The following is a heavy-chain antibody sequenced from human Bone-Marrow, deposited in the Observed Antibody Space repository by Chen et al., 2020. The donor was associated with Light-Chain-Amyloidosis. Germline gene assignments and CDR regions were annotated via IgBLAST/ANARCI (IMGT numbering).Heavy chain of an antibody. CDR1: GFTFSSYA. V-gene: IGHV3-30-3*01. CDR3: ASRDSSSSSGYYYYGMDV. J-gene: IGHJ6*02. D-gene: IGHD6-6*01. Sequence: QVQLVESGGGVVQPGRSLRLSCAASGFTFSSYATHWVRQAPGKGLEWVAVISYDGSNKYYADSVKGRFTISRDNSKNTLYLQMNSLRAEDTAVYYCASRDSSSSSGYYYYGMDVWGQGTTVTVSS. CDR2: ISYDGSNK.